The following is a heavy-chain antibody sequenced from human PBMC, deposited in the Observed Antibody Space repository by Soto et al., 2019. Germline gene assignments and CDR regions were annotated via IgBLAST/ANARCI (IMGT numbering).Heavy chain of an antibody. CDR2: ISGSGGST. J-gene: IGHJ5*02. Sequence: GGSLRLSCAASGFTFSSYAMSWARQAPGKGLEWVSAISGSGGSTYYADSVKGRFTISRDNSKNTLYLQMNSLRAEDTAVYYCAKSPYGSGMGWFDPWGQGTLVTVSS. CDR1: GFTFSSYA. D-gene: IGHD3-10*01. CDR3: AKSPYGSGMGWFDP. V-gene: IGHV3-23*01.